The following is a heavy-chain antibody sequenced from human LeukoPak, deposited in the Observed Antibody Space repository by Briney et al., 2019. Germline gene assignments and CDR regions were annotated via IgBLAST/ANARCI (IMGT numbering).Heavy chain of an antibody. CDR3: ARATYCGGDCYDD. J-gene: IGHJ4*02. CDR2: IIPVFHTA. V-gene: IGHV1-69*05. D-gene: IGHD2-21*02. Sequence: SVKVSCKTSGGTFSSYAITWVRQAPGQGLEWVGDIIPVFHTANYAHKFQGRVTLTTDEFTSTAYMELSSLRSEDTAVYYCARATYCGGDCYDDWGQGTLVTVSS. CDR1: GGTFSSYA.